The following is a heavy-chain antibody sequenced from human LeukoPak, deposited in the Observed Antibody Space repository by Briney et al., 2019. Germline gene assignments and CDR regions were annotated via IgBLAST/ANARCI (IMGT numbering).Heavy chain of an antibody. CDR3: ARDHRGSGSRYYYYYMDV. Sequence: HPGGSLRLSCAASGFTFSSYWMHWVRQAPGKGLVWVSRINSDGSSTSYADSVKGRFTISRDNAKNTLYLQMNSLRAEDTAVYYCARDHRGSGSRYYYYYMDVWGKGTTVTISS. V-gene: IGHV3-74*01. J-gene: IGHJ6*03. D-gene: IGHD3-10*01. CDR1: GFTFSSYW. CDR2: INSDGSST.